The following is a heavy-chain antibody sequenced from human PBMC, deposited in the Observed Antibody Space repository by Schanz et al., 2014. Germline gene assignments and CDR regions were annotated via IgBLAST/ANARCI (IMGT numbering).Heavy chain of an antibody. CDR1: RSTFSSYT. D-gene: IGHD1-26*01. V-gene: IGHV1-69*02. Sequence: QVQLVQSGAEVKKPGSSVKVSCKASRSTFSSYTISWVRQARGQGLEWVGRFIPILDVGNYAQQFQGRVAFTADKSTSTAYMVLSSLRYEDTALYCCARGTMPGAFDIWGQGTMVTVSS. CDR2: FIPILDVG. J-gene: IGHJ3*02. CDR3: ARGTMPGAFDI.